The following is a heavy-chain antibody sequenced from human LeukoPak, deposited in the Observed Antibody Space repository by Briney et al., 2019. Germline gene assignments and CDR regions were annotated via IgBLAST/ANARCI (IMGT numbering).Heavy chain of an antibody. CDR3: ARAKFGESYYFDY. J-gene: IGHJ4*02. V-gene: IGHV4-59*01. Sequence: SETLSLTCTVSGGSISSYYWSWIRQPPGKGLEWIGYIYYSGSTNYNPSLKSRVTISVDTSKNQFSLKLSSVTAADTAVYYCARAKFGESYYFDYWGQGTLVTVSS. D-gene: IGHD3-10*01. CDR1: GGSISSYY. CDR2: IYYSGST.